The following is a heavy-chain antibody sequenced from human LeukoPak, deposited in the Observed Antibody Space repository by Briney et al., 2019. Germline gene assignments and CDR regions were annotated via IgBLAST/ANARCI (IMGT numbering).Heavy chain of an antibody. J-gene: IGHJ4*02. Sequence: PSETLSLTCTVSGGSISSYYWSWIRQPPGKGLEWIGYIYYSGSTNYNPSLKSRVTISVDTSKNQFSLRLSSVTAADTAVYFCARGMDYYDSSGYYYASNPYYFDFWGQGTLVTVSS. CDR1: GGSISSYY. CDR3: ARGMDYYDSSGYYYASNPYYFDF. D-gene: IGHD3-22*01. V-gene: IGHV4-59*01. CDR2: IYYSGST.